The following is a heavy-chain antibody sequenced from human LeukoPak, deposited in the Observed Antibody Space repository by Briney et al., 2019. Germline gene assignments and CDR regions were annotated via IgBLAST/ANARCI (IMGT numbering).Heavy chain of an antibody. CDR1: GFTFCYYA. D-gene: IGHD3-16*01. Sequence: GGSLRLSCTASGFTFCYYAMSWVRRAPGKGREWVGFIRSKAYGGTTEYAASVKGRFTISRDDSKSIAYLQMNSLKTEDTAVYYCTRGRITFGGVMTYYFDYWGQGTLVTVSS. CDR3: TRGRITFGGVMTYYFDY. V-gene: IGHV3-49*04. J-gene: IGHJ4*02. CDR2: IRSKAYGGTT.